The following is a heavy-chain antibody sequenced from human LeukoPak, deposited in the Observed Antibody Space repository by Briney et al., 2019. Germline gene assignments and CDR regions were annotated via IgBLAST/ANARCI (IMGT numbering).Heavy chain of an antibody. Sequence: SETLSLTCTVSGGSISSSSYYWGWIRQPPGKGLEWLGSIYYSGSTYYNPSLKSRVTISVDTSKNQFSLKLSSVTAADTAVYYCARDQQLLWFGELLNWFDPWGQGTLVTVSS. CDR2: IYYSGST. D-gene: IGHD3-10*01. J-gene: IGHJ5*02. V-gene: IGHV4-39*02. CDR1: GGSISSSSYY. CDR3: ARDQQLLWFGELLNWFDP.